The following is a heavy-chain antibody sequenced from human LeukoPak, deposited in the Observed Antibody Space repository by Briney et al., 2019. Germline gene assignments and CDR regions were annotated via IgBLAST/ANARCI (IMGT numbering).Heavy chain of an antibody. D-gene: IGHD6-19*01. J-gene: IGHJ6*02. CDR1: GYTLTELS. V-gene: IGHV1-24*01. CDR3: ATCSLHGSGWYYGMDV. Sequence: GASVKVSCKVSGYTLTELSMHWVRQAPGKGLEWMGGFDPEDGETIYAQKFQGRVTMTEDTSTDTAYMELSSLRSEDTAVYYCATCSLHGSGWYYGMDVWGQGTTVTVSS. CDR2: FDPEDGET.